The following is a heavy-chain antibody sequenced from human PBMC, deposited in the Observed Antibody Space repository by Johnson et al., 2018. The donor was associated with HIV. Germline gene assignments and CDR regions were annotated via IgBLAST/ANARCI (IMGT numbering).Heavy chain of an antibody. CDR1: GFTFSSFA. CDR2: ISYDGSNK. V-gene: IGHV3-30*04. D-gene: IGHD1-26*01. Sequence: QVQLVESGGGVVQPGRSLRLSCAASGFTFSSFAMHWVRQAPGKGLEWVAVISYDGSNKYYADSVKGRFTLSRDNSKNTLYLQMNSLRAEDTALYYCARDGPEYSGSFGACDIWGQGTMVTVSS. J-gene: IGHJ3*02. CDR3: ARDGPEYSGSFGACDI.